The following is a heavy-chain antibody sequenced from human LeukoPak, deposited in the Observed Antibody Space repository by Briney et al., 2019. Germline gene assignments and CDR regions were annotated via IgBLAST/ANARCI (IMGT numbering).Heavy chain of an antibody. CDR1: GYTFTSHD. J-gene: IGHJ4*02. CDR3: VRAAPNRGFDY. V-gene: IGHV1-8*01. D-gene: IGHD7-27*01. Sequence: ASVKVSCKASGYTFTSHDINWVRQATGQGLEWMGWMSPNSGDTGYAQKFQGRVTMTSDSSISTAYMELSSLRSEDTAIYYCVRAAPNRGFDYWRQGTLVSLS. CDR2: MSPNSGDT.